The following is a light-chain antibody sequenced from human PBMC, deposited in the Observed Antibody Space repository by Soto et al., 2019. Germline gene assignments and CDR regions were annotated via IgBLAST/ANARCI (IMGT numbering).Light chain of an antibody. CDR2: GAS. V-gene: IGKV3-20*01. J-gene: IGKJ1*01. CDR3: QQYGSAPWT. Sequence: EIVLRQSPGTLSLSPGERATLSCRASQSVGSSHLAWYQQKPGQAPSLLMYGASSRATGIPDRFSGSGSGTDFTLTISRLEPEDFAVYYCQQYGSAPWTFGQGTKVDIK. CDR1: QSVGSSH.